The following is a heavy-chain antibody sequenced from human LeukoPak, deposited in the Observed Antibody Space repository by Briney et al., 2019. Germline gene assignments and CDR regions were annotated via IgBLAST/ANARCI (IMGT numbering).Heavy chain of an antibody. J-gene: IGHJ4*02. D-gene: IGHD3-10*01. Sequence: SETLSLTCTVSGGSISSYYWSWIRQPAGKGLEWIGRIYTSGSTNYNPSLKSRVTMSVDTSKNQFSLKLSSVTAADTAVYYCARASGYGSGCYYPYYFDYWGQGTLVTVSS. CDR1: GGSISSYY. V-gene: IGHV4-4*07. CDR3: ARASGYGSGCYYPYYFDY. CDR2: IYTSGST.